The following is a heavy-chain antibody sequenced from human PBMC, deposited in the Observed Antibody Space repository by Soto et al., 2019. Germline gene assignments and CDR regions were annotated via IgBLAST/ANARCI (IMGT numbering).Heavy chain of an antibody. V-gene: IGHV1-18*01. Sequence: ASVKVSCKASGYTFISYGITWVRQAPGQGLEWMGWISAYNGNTNYAQKLQGRVTMSTDTSTSTAYMELRSLRYDDTAVYYCARGRVFGVVILNNWFDPCGQGTLVTVSS. CDR3: ARGRVFGVVILNNWFDP. CDR1: GYTFISYG. J-gene: IGHJ5*02. D-gene: IGHD3-3*01. CDR2: ISAYNGNT.